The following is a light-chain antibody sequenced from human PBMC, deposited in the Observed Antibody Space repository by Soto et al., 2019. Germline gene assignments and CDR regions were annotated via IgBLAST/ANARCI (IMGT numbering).Light chain of an antibody. CDR2: DGT. CDR1: SSDGGAYNY. Sequence: QSARTQPASVSGSPGLSITISCTGTSSDGGAYNYGSWYQQHPGKAPKLMSYDGTKRHSGVSNRYSGSKSGNTASLTISGLQADDDADYYCSSYTSSSTQRGVFGTGTKLTVL. J-gene: IGLJ1*01. V-gene: IGLV2-14*01. CDR3: SSYTSSSTQRGV.